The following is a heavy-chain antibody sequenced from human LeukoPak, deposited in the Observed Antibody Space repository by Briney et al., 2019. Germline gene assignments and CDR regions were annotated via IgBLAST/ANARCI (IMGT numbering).Heavy chain of an antibody. V-gene: IGHV3-48*01. CDR1: GFTFSNYL. J-gene: IGHJ6*03. CDR3: AKVPTTSALRYYMDV. CDR2: ISSTGGTI. D-gene: IGHD1-7*01. Sequence: PGGSLRLSCVGSGFTFSNYLMNWVRQAPGKGLEWVSFISSTGGTIYYADAMKGRFTVSRDNAKNSLLLQMNSLRAEDTALYYCAKVPTTSALRYYMDVWGKGTTVTVSS.